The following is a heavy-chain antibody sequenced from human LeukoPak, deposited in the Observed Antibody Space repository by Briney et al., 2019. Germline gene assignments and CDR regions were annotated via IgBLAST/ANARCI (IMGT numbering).Heavy chain of an antibody. J-gene: IGHJ4*02. V-gene: IGHV5-51*01. CDR3: ARRADAYNDFDY. CDR1: GHRFNSHW. D-gene: IGHD5-24*01. CDR2: IYPGDSDT. Sequence: GESLKISCQGSGHRFNSHWIGWVRQMPGKGLEWMGIIYPGDSDTRYSPSFQGQVTISADKSISTAYLQWSSLKASDTAMYYCARRADAYNDFDYWGQGTLVTVSS.